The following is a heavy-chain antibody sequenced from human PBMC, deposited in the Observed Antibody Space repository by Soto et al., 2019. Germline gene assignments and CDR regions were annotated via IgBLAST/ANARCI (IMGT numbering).Heavy chain of an antibody. CDR2: ISYDGSNK. CDR1: GFTFSSYG. J-gene: IGHJ6*03. Sequence: QVQLVESGGGVVQPGRSLRLSRAASGFTFSSYGMHWVRQAPGKGLEWVAVISYDGSNKYYADSVKGRFTISRDNSKNTLYLQMNSLRAEDTAVYYCAKSGVVVVVAVYYYYMDVWGKGTTVTVSS. V-gene: IGHV3-30*18. D-gene: IGHD2-15*01. CDR3: AKSGVVVVVAVYYYYMDV.